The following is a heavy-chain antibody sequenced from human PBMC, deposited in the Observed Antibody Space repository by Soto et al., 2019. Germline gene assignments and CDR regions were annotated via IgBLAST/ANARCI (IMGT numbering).Heavy chain of an antibody. CDR3: ARAPPGPSPRWVL. D-gene: IGHD3-10*01. Sequence: QLQLRESGSGLVKPSETLSLTCTVSGGSISSGGYSWSWIRQSPEKGLEWIGCIYPPGTTYYHPSLKSRVTISVDTSRNQFSLNLTSVTAADTAVYYCARAPPGPSPRWVLWGQGTTVTVSS. CDR2: IYPPGTT. V-gene: IGHV4-30-2*06. CDR1: GGSISSGGYS. J-gene: IGHJ6*02.